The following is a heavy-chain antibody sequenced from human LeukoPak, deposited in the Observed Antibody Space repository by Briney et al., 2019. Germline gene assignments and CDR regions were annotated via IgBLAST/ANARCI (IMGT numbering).Heavy chain of an antibody. CDR2: IIPIFGTA. CDR1: GYTFTSYA. J-gene: IGHJ4*02. Sequence: SVKVSCKASGYTFTSYAMNWVRQAPGQGLEWMGGIIPIFGTANYAQKFQGRVTITADESTSTAYMELSSLRSEDTAVYYCAKDGPKYYYDSSGYYDYWGQGTLVTVSS. CDR3: AKDGPKYYYDSSGYYDY. V-gene: IGHV1-69*13. D-gene: IGHD3-22*01.